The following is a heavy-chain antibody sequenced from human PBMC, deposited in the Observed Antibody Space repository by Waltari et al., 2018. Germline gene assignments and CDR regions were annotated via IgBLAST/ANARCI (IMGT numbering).Heavy chain of an antibody. D-gene: IGHD6-13*01. J-gene: IGHJ4*02. Sequence: QVQLVQSGSELKKPGASVKVSCKASGYTFTNYAINWVRRAPGQGLEWMGWINTNTGNPVYVQGFTGRFVFSLDTSVTTAYLQISSLKAEDTAVYYCARWATVSGYRSSIFDYWGQGTLVTVSS. CDR1: GYTFTNYA. V-gene: IGHV7-4-1*02. CDR2: INTNTGNP. CDR3: ARWATVSGYRSSIFDY.